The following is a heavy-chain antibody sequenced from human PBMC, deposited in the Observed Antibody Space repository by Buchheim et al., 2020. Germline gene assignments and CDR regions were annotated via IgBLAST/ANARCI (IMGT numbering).Heavy chain of an antibody. Sequence: EVQVLESGGGLVQPGGSLRLSCAASGFTVTNYAMTWVRQAPGKGLEWVSSIRVGGGGTFYADSVKGRFTISRDTSLNTLYLHMDSLRAEDTAMYYCAKCVPYNTGWCGWFDPWGHGTL. CDR2: IRVGGGGT. J-gene: IGHJ5*02. V-gene: IGHV3-23*01. CDR1: GFTVTNYA. D-gene: IGHD6-19*01. CDR3: AKCVPYNTGWCGWFDP.